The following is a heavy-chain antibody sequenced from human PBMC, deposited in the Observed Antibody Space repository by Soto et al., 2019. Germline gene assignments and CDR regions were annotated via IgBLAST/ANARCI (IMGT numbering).Heavy chain of an antibody. CDR1: GGTFSSYA. CDR2: IIPIFGTA. CDR3: AGDGYISGWYGFDY. D-gene: IGHD6-19*01. V-gene: IGHV1-69*12. Sequence: QVQLVQSGAEVKKPGSSVKVSCKASGGTFSSYAISWVRQAPGQGLEWMGGIIPIFGTANYAQKFQGRVRISAYESTSTAYMELGSLRAEDTAVYYCAGDGYISGWYGFDYWGQGTLFTVSS. J-gene: IGHJ4*02.